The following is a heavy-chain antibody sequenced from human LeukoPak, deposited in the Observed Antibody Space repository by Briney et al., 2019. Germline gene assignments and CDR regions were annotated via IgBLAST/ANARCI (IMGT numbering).Heavy chain of an antibody. Sequence: GGSLRLSCATSGFTFSSYAMSWVRQAPGKGLEWVSGIGASGGSTYYADSVKGRFTISRDNSKDTLYLQMNSLRTEDTAVYYCAKAEGYDILTGLDYWGQGTLVTVSS. J-gene: IGHJ4*02. CDR2: IGASGGST. CDR1: GFTFSSYA. D-gene: IGHD3-9*01. V-gene: IGHV3-23*01. CDR3: AKAEGYDILTGLDY.